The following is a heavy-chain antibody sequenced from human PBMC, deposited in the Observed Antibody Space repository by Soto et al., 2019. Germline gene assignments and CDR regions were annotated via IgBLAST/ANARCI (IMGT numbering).Heavy chain of an antibody. Sequence: PGGSLRLSCTASGFTFGDYAMSWFRQAPGKGLEWVGFIRSKAYGGTTEYAASVKGRFTISRDDSKNTLYLQMNSLKTEDTAVYYCTTSRSWYFRYYFDYWGQGTLVTVSS. V-gene: IGHV3-49*03. D-gene: IGHD2-15*01. CDR3: TTSRSWYFRYYFDY. J-gene: IGHJ4*02. CDR1: GFTFGDYA. CDR2: IRSKAYGGTT.